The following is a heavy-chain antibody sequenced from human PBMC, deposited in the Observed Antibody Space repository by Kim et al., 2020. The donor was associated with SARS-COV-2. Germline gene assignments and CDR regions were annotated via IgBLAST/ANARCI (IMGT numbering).Heavy chain of an antibody. V-gene: IGHV3-7*01. CDR2: GSDK. J-gene: IGHJ1*01. D-gene: IGHD2-2*01. CDR3: ARGPLVGPT. Sequence: GSDKYYGDSGKGRFTLSRDNAKNSLYLQMNSLRVEDTAVYYCARGPLVGPTWGQGTLVTVSS.